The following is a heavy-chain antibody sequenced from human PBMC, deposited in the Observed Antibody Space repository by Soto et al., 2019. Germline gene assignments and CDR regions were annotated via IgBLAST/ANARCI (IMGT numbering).Heavy chain of an antibody. V-gene: IGHV3-30*18. CDR3: AKGRIVGATEGAPYDY. J-gene: IGHJ4*02. D-gene: IGHD1-26*01. Sequence: GGSLRLSCAASGFTFSSYGMHWVRQAPGKGLEWVAVISYDGSNKYYADSVKGRFTISRDNSKNTLYLQMNSLRAEDTAVYYCAKGRIVGATEGAPYDYWGQGTLVTVSS. CDR2: ISYDGSNK. CDR1: GFTFSSYG.